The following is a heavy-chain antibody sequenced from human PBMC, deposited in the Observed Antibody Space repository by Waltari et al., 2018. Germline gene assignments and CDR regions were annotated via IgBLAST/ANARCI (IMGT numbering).Heavy chain of an antibody. CDR1: GFTFSSYW. D-gene: IGHD2-21*01. CDR3: ASVAL. V-gene: IGHV3-7*01. Sequence: EVQVVESGGDFVQPGGSLRLCCAAAGFTFSSYWMTWVRQAPGKGLEWVANINQDGSEKNCVDSVKDRFTISRDNAKNSLYLQMDSLKTEDSAVYYCASVALWGQGTLVTVSS. J-gene: IGHJ4*02. CDR2: INQDGSEK.